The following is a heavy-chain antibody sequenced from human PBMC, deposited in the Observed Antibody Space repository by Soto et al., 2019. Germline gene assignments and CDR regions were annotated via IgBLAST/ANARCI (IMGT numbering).Heavy chain of an antibody. J-gene: IGHJ6*01. CDR2: IYYSGST. CDR1: GGSISSGGYY. V-gene: IGHV4-31*03. CDR3: ARYKYYYGSGKDGMDV. Sequence: SETLSLTCTVSGGSISSGGYYWTWIRQHPGKGLEWIGYIYYSGSTYYNPSLKSRVTISVDTSKNQFSLKLSSVTAADTAVYYCARYKYYYGSGKDGMDVWGQGTTVTVS. D-gene: IGHD3-10*01.